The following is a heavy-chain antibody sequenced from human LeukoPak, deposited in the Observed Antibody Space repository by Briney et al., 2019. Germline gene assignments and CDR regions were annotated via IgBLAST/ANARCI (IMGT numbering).Heavy chain of an antibody. CDR1: GFTFSSYA. Sequence: GGSLRLSCAASGFTFSSYAMHWVPQAPGKGLEYVSAISSNGGSTYYANSVKGRFTISRDNSKNTLYLQMGSLRAEDMAVYYCARAGWEMATSHFDYWGQGTLVTVSS. CDR3: ARAGWEMATSHFDY. CDR2: ISSNGGST. D-gene: IGHD5-24*01. V-gene: IGHV3-64*01. J-gene: IGHJ4*02.